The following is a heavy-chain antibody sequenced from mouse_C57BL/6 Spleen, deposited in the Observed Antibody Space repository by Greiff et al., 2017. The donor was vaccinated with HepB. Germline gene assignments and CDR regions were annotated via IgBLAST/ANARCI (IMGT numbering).Heavy chain of an antibody. CDR1: GYTFTSYW. CDR3: ARGLYFDY. D-gene: IGHD3-1*01. CDR2: IYPSDSET. J-gene: IGHJ2*01. V-gene: IGHV1-61*01. Sequence: QLQQPGAELVRPGSSVKLSCKASGYTFTSYWMDWVRQRPGQGLEWIGNIYPSDSETHYNQKFKDKATLTVDKSSSTAYMQLSSLTSEDSAVYYCARGLYFDYWGQGTTLTVSS.